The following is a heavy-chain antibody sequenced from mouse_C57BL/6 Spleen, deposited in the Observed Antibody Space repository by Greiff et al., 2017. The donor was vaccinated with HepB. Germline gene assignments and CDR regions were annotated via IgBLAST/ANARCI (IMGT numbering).Heavy chain of an antibody. CDR1: GFTFSDYY. D-gene: IGHD1-1*01. J-gene: IGHJ1*03. V-gene: IGHV5-12*01. CDR2: ISNGGGST. Sequence: EVQLVESGGGLVQPGGSLKLSCAASGFTFSDYYMYWVRQTPEKRLEWVAYISNGGGSTYYPDTVKGRFTISRDNAKNTLYLQMSRLKSEDTAMYYCARPSYYGSSYWYFDVWGTGTTVTVSS. CDR3: ARPSYYGSSYWYFDV.